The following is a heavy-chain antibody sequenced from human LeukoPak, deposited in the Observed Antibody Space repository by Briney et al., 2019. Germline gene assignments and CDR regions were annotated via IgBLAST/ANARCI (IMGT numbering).Heavy chain of an antibody. V-gene: IGHV4-61*02. CDR2: IYTSGST. Sequence: PSQTLSLTCTVSGGSISSGSYYWSWIRQPAGKGLEWIGRIYTSGSTNYNPSLKSRVTISVDTSKNQFSLKLSSVTAADTAVYYCARQITIFGDEAFDIWGQGTMVTVSS. J-gene: IGHJ3*02. CDR1: GGSISSGSYY. D-gene: IGHD3-3*01. CDR3: ARQITIFGDEAFDI.